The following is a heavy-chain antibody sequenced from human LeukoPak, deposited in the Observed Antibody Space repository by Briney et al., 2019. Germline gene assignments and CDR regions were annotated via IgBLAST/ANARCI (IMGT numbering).Heavy chain of an antibody. D-gene: IGHD5-18*01. CDR1: GYTFTGYY. Sequence: ASVKVSCKASGYTFTGYYMHWVRQAPGQRIEWLGWISAGSGNTKYSQKFQGRVTITRDTSASTAYMELSGLRSEDTALYYCVSGIPLSHWHYFDYWGQGTLVTVSS. CDR3: VSGIPLSHWHYFDY. CDR2: ISAGSGNT. V-gene: IGHV1-3*01. J-gene: IGHJ4*02.